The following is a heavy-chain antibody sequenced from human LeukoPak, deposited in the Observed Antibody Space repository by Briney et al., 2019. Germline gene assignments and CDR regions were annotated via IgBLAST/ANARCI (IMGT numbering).Heavy chain of an antibody. V-gene: IGHV3-23*01. Sequence: GGSLRLSCVASGFSFSSYAMSWVREAPGGGGEWVSSIGGSGRVTYYADSVKGRFTLSRDHSRNTVYLHLNNLRVEDTAVYYCAKASWVSSADAVLWGQGTVVTVS. J-gene: IGHJ4*02. CDR1: GFSFSSYA. CDR2: IGGSGRVT. D-gene: IGHD3-16*01. CDR3: AKASWVSSADAVL.